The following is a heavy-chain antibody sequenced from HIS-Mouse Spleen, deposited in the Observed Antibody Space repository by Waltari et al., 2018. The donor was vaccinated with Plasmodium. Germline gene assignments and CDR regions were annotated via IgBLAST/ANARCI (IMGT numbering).Heavy chain of an antibody. D-gene: IGHD1-7*01. CDR3: ARDRITGTSYFDY. CDR1: GGSISSSSYY. Sequence: QLQLQESGPGLVKPSETLSLTCTVSGGSISSSSYYWGWIRQPPGKGLEWIGRIYYSGSTYYHPSLKSRVTISVDTSKNQFSLKPSSVTAADTAVYYCARDRITGTSYFDYWGQGTLVTVSS. J-gene: IGHJ4*02. CDR2: IYYSGST. V-gene: IGHV4-39*07.